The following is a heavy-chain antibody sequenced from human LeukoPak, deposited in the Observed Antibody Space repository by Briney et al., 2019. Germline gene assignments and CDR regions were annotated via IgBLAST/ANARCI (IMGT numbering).Heavy chain of an antibody. V-gene: IGHV1-24*01. J-gene: IGHJ4*02. CDR3: ATAPIVGATFFDY. Sequence: GASVKVSCKVSGYTLTELSMHWVRQAPGKGLEWMGGFDPEDCETIYAQKFQGRITMTEDTSTDTAYMELSSLRSEDTAVYYCATAPIVGATFFDYWGQGTLVTVSS. CDR1: GYTLTELS. CDR2: FDPEDCET. D-gene: IGHD1-26*01.